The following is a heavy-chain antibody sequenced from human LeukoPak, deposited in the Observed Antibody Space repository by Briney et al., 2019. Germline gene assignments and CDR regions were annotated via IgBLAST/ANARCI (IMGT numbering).Heavy chain of an antibody. CDR3: ATPVYGSGSYYNGFDY. D-gene: IGHD3-10*01. CDR2: FDPEDGET. CDR1: GYTLTELS. J-gene: IGHJ4*02. V-gene: IGHV1-24*01. Sequence: ASVKVSCKVSGYTLTELSMHWVRQAPGKGLEWMGGFDPEDGETIYAQKFQGRATMTEDTSTDTAYMELSSLRSEDTAVYYCATPVYGSGSYYNGFDYWGQGTLVTVSS.